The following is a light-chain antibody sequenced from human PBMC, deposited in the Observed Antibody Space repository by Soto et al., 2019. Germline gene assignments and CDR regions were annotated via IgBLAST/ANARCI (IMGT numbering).Light chain of an antibody. J-gene: IGKJ4*01. CDR2: SAS. Sequence: IQWTQSPSSLSASVGDRVTITCRASQGITSYLAWYQQRPGKAPGLLISSASTLQSGVPSRFSGSGYGTDFSLTISNLQPEDFATYYCQQLYSHPLTFGGGTKVDIK. CDR3: QQLYSHPLT. V-gene: IGKV1-9*01. CDR1: QGITSY.